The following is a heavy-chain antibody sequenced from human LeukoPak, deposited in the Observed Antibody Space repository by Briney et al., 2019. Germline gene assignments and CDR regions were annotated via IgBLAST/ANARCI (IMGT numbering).Heavy chain of an antibody. CDR2: IIPILGIA. V-gene: IGHV1-69*04. Sequence: ASVKVSCKASGGTFSSYAISWVRQAPGQGLEWMGRIIPILGIANYAQKFQGRVTITADKSTSTAYMELSSLRSEDTAVYYCARDDDILTGYRHFDYWGQGILVTVSS. CDR1: GGTFSSYA. J-gene: IGHJ4*02. CDR3: ARDDDILTGYRHFDY. D-gene: IGHD3-9*01.